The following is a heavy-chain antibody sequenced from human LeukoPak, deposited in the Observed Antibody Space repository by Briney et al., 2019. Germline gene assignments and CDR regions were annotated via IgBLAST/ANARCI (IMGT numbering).Heavy chain of an antibody. CDR1: GASISAYY. V-gene: IGHV4-59*01. J-gene: IGHJ6*02. CDR3: ARGHKGLEV. Sequence: PSETLSLTCSVSGASISAYYWSWIGQPPGKGLEWIGYIHYSGTINYNPSLMSRVTISVDSSKNQFSLRLSSVTAADTAVYFCARGHKGLEVWGQGATVTVSS. CDR2: IHYSGTI.